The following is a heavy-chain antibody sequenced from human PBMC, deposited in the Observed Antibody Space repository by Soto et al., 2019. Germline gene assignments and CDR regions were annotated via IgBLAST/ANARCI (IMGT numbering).Heavy chain of an antibody. V-gene: IGHV1-46*01. CDR1: GYTFTSYY. J-gene: IGHJ4*02. CDR3: ARDSTLAY. CDR2: INPIGGGT. Sequence: HVQLVQSGAEVKKPGASVKVSCKASGYTFTSYYMHWVRQAPGQGLEWMGIINPIGGGTSYAQKFQGCVTMTRDTSTNTVYMELSSLRSQDTAMYYCARDSTLAYSGQGTLVTGSS.